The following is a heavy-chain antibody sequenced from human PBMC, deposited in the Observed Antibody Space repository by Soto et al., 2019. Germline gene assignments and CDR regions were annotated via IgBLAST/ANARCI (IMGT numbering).Heavy chain of an antibody. CDR3: ASPVIRDYSDSSGQYYVPDVFDL. V-gene: IGHV5-51*01. Sequence: GESLKISCKASGYNFNIYWIGWVRQMPGKGLEWMGIMYPGDSDTRYSPSFQGQVTVSADKSISTAYLQWRSLGASDTAMYYCASPVIRDYSDSSGQYYVPDVFDLWGQGTMVTVSS. J-gene: IGHJ3*01. CDR1: GYNFNIYW. D-gene: IGHD3-22*01. CDR2: MYPGDSDT.